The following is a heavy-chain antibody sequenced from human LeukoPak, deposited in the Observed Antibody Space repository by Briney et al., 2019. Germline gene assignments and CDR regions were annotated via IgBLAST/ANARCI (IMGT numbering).Heavy chain of an antibody. CDR1: GFTFSSYE. V-gene: IGHV3-48*03. J-gene: IGHJ4*02. Sequence: GGSLRLSCAASGFTFSSYEMNWVRQAPGKGLEWVSYISSSGSTIYYADSVKGRFTISRDNAKNSLYLQMNSLRAEDTAVYYCARAQTYYGSGSYLYWGQGTLVTVSS. D-gene: IGHD3-10*01. CDR3: ARAQTYYGSGSYLY. CDR2: ISSSGSTI.